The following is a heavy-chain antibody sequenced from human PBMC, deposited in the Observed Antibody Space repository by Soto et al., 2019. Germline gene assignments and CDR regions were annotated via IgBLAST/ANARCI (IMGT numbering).Heavy chain of an antibody. CDR2: IGHYNGNT. Sequence: QVQLVQSGAEVKKPGASLKVSCKASGYTFNNYGISWVRQAPGQGLEWMGWIGHYNGNTDNAQNFQGRVTMTTDTSTNTAYMELRSLRSDDTALYYCARCYCSVGSCYTCWHFDLWGRGTLVTVSS. CDR3: ARCYCSVGSCYTCWHFDL. CDR1: GYTFNNYG. J-gene: IGHJ2*01. V-gene: IGHV1-18*01. D-gene: IGHD2-15*01.